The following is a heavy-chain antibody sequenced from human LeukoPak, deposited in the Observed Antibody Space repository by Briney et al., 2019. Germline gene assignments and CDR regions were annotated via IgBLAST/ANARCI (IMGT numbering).Heavy chain of an antibody. V-gene: IGHV3-11*01. CDR3: GYGSGSYLGY. D-gene: IGHD3-10*01. CDR2: ISSSGITT. Sequence: GGSLRLSCTASGFTFSHYYMYWIRQAPGKGLEYVSYISSSGITTYYTDSVKGRFTVSRDNAKKSLYLQMNSMRAEDTAVYFCGYGSGSYLGYWGQGTLVTVSS. CDR1: GFTFSHYY. J-gene: IGHJ4*02.